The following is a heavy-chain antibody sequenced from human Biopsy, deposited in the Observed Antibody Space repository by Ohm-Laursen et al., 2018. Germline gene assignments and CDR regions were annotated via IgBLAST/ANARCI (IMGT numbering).Heavy chain of an antibody. Sequence: GTLSLTCPVTYGSISGHFWGWIRQAPGKGLEWLGGVHYSGATYYNPPLTSRATFSVDTAKNQFFLKLRAATAADTAVYYCARPLRGGEYEGFDLWGPGTMVSVSP. D-gene: IGHD4-17*01. V-gene: IGHV4-39*01. J-gene: IGHJ3*01. CDR2: VHYSGAT. CDR3: ARPLRGGEYEGFDL. CDR1: YGSISGHF.